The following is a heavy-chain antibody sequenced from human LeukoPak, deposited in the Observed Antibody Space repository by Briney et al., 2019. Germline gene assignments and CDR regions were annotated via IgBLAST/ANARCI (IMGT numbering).Heavy chain of an antibody. Sequence: ASVKVSCKVSGYTLTELSMHWVRQAPGKGLEWMGGFDPEDGEAIYAQKFQGRVTMTEDTSTDTAYMELSSLRSEDTAVYYCATAPMYSGSYFDYWGQGTLVTVSS. J-gene: IGHJ4*02. CDR1: GYTLTELS. CDR3: ATAPMYSGSYFDY. D-gene: IGHD1-26*01. V-gene: IGHV1-24*01. CDR2: FDPEDGEA.